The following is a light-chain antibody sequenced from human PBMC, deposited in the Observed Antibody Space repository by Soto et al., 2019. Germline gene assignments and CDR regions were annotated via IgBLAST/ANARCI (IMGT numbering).Light chain of an antibody. CDR2: DAS. Sequence: DIQMTQSPSTLSASVRDTVTITCRASQSISSGLACYQQKPGKAPKVQICDASTLQSGAPSRFSGSGSGTKFTLTIASLQPDDFATYYCQQYETFSGTFGPGTKVEI. J-gene: IGKJ1*01. CDR3: QQYETFSGT. CDR1: QSISSG. V-gene: IGKV1-5*01.